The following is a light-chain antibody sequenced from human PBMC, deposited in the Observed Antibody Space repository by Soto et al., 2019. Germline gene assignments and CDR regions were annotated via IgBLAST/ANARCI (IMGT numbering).Light chain of an antibody. V-gene: IGLV1-47*01. CDR2: RNS. CDR1: SSNIGSNY. Sequence: QSVLTQPPSASGTPGQRVTISCSGSSSNIGSNYVYWYQQLPGTVPQLLIYRNSERPSGVPDRFSGSKSGTSASLAISGLRSEDEADYYCAAWDDSLSVVVFGRGTKVTVL. CDR3: AAWDDSLSVVV. J-gene: IGLJ2*01.